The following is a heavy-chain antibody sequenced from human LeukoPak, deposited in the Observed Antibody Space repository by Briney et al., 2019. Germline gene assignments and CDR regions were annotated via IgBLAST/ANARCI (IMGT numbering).Heavy chain of an antibody. Sequence: GGSLRLSCAASGFTFSSYALSWVRQAPGKGLEWVSAISGSGGSTYYADSVKGRFTISRDNSKNTLYLQMNSLGAEDTAVYYCAKDGGITIFGVVPYNWFDPWGQGTLVTVSS. CDR1: GFTFSSYA. V-gene: IGHV3-23*01. D-gene: IGHD3-3*01. J-gene: IGHJ5*02. CDR2: ISGSGGST. CDR3: AKDGGITIFGVVPYNWFDP.